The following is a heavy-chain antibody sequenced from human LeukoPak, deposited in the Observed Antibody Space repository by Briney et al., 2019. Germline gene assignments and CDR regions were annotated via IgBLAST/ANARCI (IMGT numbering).Heavy chain of an antibody. V-gene: IGHV3-21*01. Sequence: GGSLRLSCAASGFTFSSYSMNWVRQAPGKGLEWVSSISSSSSYIYYAGSVKGRFTISRDNAKNSLYLQMNSLGAEDTAVYYCARDLKRHYYGSGSYSIYAFDIWGQGTMVTASS. CDR2: ISSSSSYI. J-gene: IGHJ3*02. CDR1: GFTFSSYS. D-gene: IGHD3-10*01. CDR3: ARDLKRHYYGSGSYSIYAFDI.